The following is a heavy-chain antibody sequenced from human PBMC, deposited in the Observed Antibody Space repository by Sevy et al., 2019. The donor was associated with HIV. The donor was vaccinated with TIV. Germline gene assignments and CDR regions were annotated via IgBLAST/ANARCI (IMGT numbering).Heavy chain of an antibody. CDR2: IRYSGTT. CDR1: GASISSTGYY. CDR3: AGPLLTYNSDWRYFDF. D-gene: IGHD6-19*01. Sequence: SETLSLTCTVSGASISSTGYYWGWIRQPPGKGLEWIASIRYSGTTFYNLSLKSRVTISADTSKNQFSLRLNSVTAADTAIYYCAGPLLTYNSDWRYFDFWGQGTVVTVSS. V-gene: IGHV4-39*01. J-gene: IGHJ4*02.